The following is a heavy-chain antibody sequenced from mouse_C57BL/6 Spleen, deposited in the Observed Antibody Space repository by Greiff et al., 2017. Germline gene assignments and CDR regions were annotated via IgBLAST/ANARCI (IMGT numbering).Heavy chain of an antibody. J-gene: IGHJ4*01. V-gene: IGHV1-26*01. CDR3: SAYDAMDY. CDR1: GYTFTDYY. Sequence: EVQLQQSGPELVKPGASVKISCKASGYTFTDYYMNWVKQSHGKSLEWIGDIYPKNGGIRYNQKFKGKATLTVDKSSHTAYMELRSLTSEDSAVYYCSAYDAMDYWGQGTSVTVST. D-gene: IGHD6-5*01. CDR2: IYPKNGGI.